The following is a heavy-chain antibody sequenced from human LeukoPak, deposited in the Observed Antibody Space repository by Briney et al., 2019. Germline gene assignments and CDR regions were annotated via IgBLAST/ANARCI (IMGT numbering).Heavy chain of an antibody. CDR2: IKSKTDGGTT. V-gene: IGHV3-15*01. CDR3: TTDLYCGGDCYPSGDY. CDR1: GFTFSNAW. J-gene: IGHJ4*02. D-gene: IGHD2-21*02. Sequence: GRSLRLSCAASGFTFSNAWMSWVRQAPGKGLEWVGRIKSKTDGGTTDYAAPVKGRFTISRDDSKNTLYLQMNSLKTEDTAVYYCTTDLYCGGDCYPSGDYWGQGTLVTVSS.